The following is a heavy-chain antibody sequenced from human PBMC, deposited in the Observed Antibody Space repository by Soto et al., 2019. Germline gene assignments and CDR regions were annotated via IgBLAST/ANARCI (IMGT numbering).Heavy chain of an antibody. CDR3: AKGVRFGDYLAY. J-gene: IGHJ4*02. CDR2: ISYDGSNK. CDR1: GFTFSSYG. Sequence: QVQLVESGGGVVQPGRSLRLSCAASGFTFSSYGMHWVRQAPGKGLEWVAVISYDGSNKYYADSVKGRFTISRDNSKNTLYLQMNSLRAEDTAVYCCAKGVRFGDYLAYWGQGTLVTVSS. V-gene: IGHV3-30*18. D-gene: IGHD3-10*01.